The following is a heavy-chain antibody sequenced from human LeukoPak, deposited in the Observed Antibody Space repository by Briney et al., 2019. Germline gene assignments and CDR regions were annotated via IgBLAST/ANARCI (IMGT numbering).Heavy chain of an antibody. J-gene: IGHJ4*02. CDR2: IYYSGST. CDR3: ARQVYDSSGYSTDFDY. Sequence: KTSETLSLTCTVSGGSISSSSHYWGWIRQPPGKGLEWIGSIYYSGSTYYNPSLKSRVTISVDTSKNQFSLKLRSVTAADTAVYYCARQVYDSSGYSTDFDYWGQGTLVTVSS. D-gene: IGHD3-22*01. CDR1: GGSISSSSHY. V-gene: IGHV4-39*01.